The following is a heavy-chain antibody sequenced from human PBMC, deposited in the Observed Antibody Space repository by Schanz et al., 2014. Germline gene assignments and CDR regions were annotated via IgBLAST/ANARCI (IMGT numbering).Heavy chain of an antibody. CDR1: GYTFTSDS. D-gene: IGHD6-13*01. Sequence: QVQLVQSGAEVKKPGASVKVSCKASGYTFTSDSMHWVRQAPGQGLEWMGMINPSGGSTTYAQKFQGRVTMTRDTSTSTVYMELSSLRTEDTAVYYSARDRVDAAAGGNYWGQGTLVTVSS. CDR2: INPSGGST. J-gene: IGHJ4*02. CDR3: ARDRVDAAAGGNY. V-gene: IGHV1-46*03.